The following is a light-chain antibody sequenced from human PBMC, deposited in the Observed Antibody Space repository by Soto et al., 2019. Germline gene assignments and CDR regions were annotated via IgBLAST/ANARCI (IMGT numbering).Light chain of an antibody. Sequence: DIVMTQSPNSLAVSLGERATINCRSSQTILYSSNNKTYLAWYQLKAGQPPKLLISWASTRESGVPDRISGSGSGTDFTLTISSLQAEDVAVYCCQQYYTTPWTFGQGTKVEIK. CDR1: QTILYSSNNKTY. CDR2: WAS. J-gene: IGKJ1*01. CDR3: QQYYTTPWT. V-gene: IGKV4-1*01.